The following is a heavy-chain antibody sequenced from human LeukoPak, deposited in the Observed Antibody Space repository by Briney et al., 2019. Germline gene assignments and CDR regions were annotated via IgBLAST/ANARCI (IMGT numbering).Heavy chain of an antibody. CDR2: ISWNSGSI. CDR3: AKDSTYDILTGYYPFDY. V-gene: IGHV3-9*01. D-gene: IGHD3-9*01. J-gene: IGHJ4*02. CDR1: GFTFDDYA. Sequence: GRSLRLSCAASGFTFDDYAMHWVRQAPGKGLEWVSGISWNSGSIGYADSVKGRFTISRDNAKNSLYLQMNSLRAEDTALYYCAKDSTYDILTGYYPFDYWGQGTLVTVSS.